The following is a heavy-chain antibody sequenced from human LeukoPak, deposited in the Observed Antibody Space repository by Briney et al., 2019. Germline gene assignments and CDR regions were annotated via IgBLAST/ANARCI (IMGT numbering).Heavy chain of an antibody. CDR1: GGSISSSSYY. D-gene: IGHD6-19*01. Sequence: SETLSLTCTVSGGSISSSSYYWGWIRQPPGKGLEWIGSIYYSGSTYYNPSLKGRVTISVDTSKNQFSLKLSSVTAADTAVYYCARRNSGWYEHIDYWGQGTLVTVSS. CDR2: IYYSGST. CDR3: ARRNSGWYEHIDY. V-gene: IGHV4-39*01. J-gene: IGHJ4*02.